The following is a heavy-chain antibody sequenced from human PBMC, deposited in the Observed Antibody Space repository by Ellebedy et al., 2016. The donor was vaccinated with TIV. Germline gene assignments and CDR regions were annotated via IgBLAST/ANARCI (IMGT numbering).Heavy chain of an antibody. D-gene: IGHD6-19*01. V-gene: IGHV3-74*01. CDR2: IDSDGSSP. J-gene: IGHJ6*02. CDR1: GFPFSRYW. CDR3: ARVEVGRSGPSYGMDV. Sequence: GESLKIPCAASGFPFSRYWMHWVRQAPGKGLVWVSRIDSDGSSPTYVDSVKGRFTISRDNAKNTLYLQMNRLRAEDTAVYYCARVEVGRSGPSYGMDVWGQGTTVTVSS.